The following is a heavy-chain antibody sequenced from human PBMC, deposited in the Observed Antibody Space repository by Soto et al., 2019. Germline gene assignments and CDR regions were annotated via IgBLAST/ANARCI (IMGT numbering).Heavy chain of an antibody. V-gene: IGHV4-61*01. Sequence: QVQLQESGPGLVKPSETLSLTCTVSGGSVSSGSYYWSWIRQPPGKGLEWIGYIYYSGSTNYNPSLKGRXXIXVXXSKNQCPLKLSPVTAADTAVYYCARDFPDDDASDIWGQGTMVTVSS. CDR2: IYYSGST. CDR1: GGSVSSGSYY. CDR3: ARDFPDDDASDI. J-gene: IGHJ3*02.